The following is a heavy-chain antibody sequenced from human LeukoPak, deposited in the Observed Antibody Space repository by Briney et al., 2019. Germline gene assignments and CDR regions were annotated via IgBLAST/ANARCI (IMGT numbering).Heavy chain of an antibody. CDR1: GGTFSSYA. D-gene: IGHD5-12*01. V-gene: IGHV1-69*05. CDR2: IIPIFGTA. Sequence: ASVTVSCKASGGTFSSYAISWVRQAPGQGLEWMGGIIPIFGTANYAQKFQGRVTITTDESTSTAYMELSSLRSEDTAVYYCARVATGTYYYYYMDVWGKGTTVTVSS. CDR3: ARVATGTYYYYYMDV. J-gene: IGHJ6*03.